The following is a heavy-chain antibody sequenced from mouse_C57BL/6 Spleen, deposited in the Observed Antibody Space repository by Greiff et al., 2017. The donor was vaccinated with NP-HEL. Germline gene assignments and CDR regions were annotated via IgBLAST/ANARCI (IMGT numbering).Heavy chain of an antibody. J-gene: IGHJ2*01. CDR1: GYAFSSSW. V-gene: IGHV1-82*01. CDR3: ARKYGNHFDY. CDR2: IYPGDGDT. D-gene: IGHD2-10*02. Sequence: VMLVESGPELVKPGASVKISCKASGYAFSSSWMNWVKQRPGKGLEWIGRIYPGDGDTNYNGKFKGKATLTADKSSSTAYMQLSSLTSEDSAVYFCARKYGNHFDYWGQGTTLTVSS.